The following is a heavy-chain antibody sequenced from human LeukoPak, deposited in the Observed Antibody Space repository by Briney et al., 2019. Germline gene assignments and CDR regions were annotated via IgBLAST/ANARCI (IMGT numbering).Heavy chain of an antibody. V-gene: IGHV3-21*01. Sequence: GGSLRLSCAASGFTFSSYSMNWVRQAPGKGLEWVSSISSSSSYIYYADSVKSRFTISRDNAKNSLYLQMNSLRAEDTAVYYCARDGEVVAATRYYYVMDVCGQGTTVTVSS. CDR2: ISSSSSYI. CDR1: GFTFSSYS. CDR3: ARDGEVVAATRYYYVMDV. J-gene: IGHJ6*02. D-gene: IGHD2-15*01.